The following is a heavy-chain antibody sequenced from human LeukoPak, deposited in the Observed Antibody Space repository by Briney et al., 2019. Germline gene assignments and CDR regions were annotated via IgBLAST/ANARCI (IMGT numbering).Heavy chain of an antibody. CDR3: ATRGAGTYYYYYGMDV. V-gene: IGHV1-24*01. CDR1: GYTLTELS. CDR2: FDPEDGET. Sequence: ASVKVSCKVSGYTLTELSMHWVRQAPGKGLEWMGGFDPEDGETIYAQKFQGRVTMTEDTSTDTAYMELSSLRSEDTAVYYCATRGAGTYYYYYGMDVWGQGTTVTVPS. D-gene: IGHD6-19*01. J-gene: IGHJ6*02.